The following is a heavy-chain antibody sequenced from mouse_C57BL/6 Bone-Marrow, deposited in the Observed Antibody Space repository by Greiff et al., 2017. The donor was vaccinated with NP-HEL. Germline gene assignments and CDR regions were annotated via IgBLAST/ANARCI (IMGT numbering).Heavy chain of an antibody. J-gene: IGHJ3*01. V-gene: IGHV5-4*01. Sequence: EVKLVESGGGLVKPGGSLKLSCAASGFTFSSYAMSWVRQTPEKRLEWVATISDGGSYTYYPDNVKGRFTFSRDNAKNNLYLQMSHLKSEDTAMYYCARDLDGYYWFAYWGQGTLVTVSA. D-gene: IGHD2-3*01. CDR1: GFTFSSYA. CDR2: ISDGGSYT. CDR3: ARDLDGYYWFAY.